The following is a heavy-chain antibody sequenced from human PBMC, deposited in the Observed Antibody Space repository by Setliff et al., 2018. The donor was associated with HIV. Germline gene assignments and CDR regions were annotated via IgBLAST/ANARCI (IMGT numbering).Heavy chain of an antibody. CDR1: GDSVTTPYY. J-gene: IGHJ6*03. CDR3: ARHSPVTTEDYMDV. CDR2: IYHSGAT. V-gene: IGHV4-38-2*02. Sequence: PSETLSPTCTLSGDSVTTPYYWGWIRQPPGKGLEWVGSIYHSGATYFTPSLKSRVTLSVDTSKNQFFLRLTSVSAADTGLYFCARHSPVTTEDYMDVWGKGTTVTVSS. D-gene: IGHD4-17*01.